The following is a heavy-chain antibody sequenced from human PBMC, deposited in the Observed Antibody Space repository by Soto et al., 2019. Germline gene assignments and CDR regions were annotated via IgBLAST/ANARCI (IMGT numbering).Heavy chain of an antibody. CDR1: GFKFDYYW. J-gene: IGHJ4*02. Sequence: EVQLVESGGGLVQPGGSLRLSCVASGFKFDYYWMHWVRQAPGGGLMWISRLQTDGSHPAYADSVKGRFPISRDNAKNTLYPQMNNLRGEDTGVYCCARGGDPDYWGQGTVVTVSS. CDR3: ARGGDPDY. CDR2: LQTDGSHP. V-gene: IGHV3-74*01. D-gene: IGHD2-21*02.